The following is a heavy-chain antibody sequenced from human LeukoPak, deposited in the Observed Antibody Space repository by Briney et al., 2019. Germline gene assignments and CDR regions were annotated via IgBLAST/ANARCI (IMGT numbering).Heavy chain of an antibody. J-gene: IGHJ5*02. CDR1: GFTFSSYW. CDR2: ISSDGSDT. D-gene: IGHD3-22*01. CDR3: ALLAAPDSES. Sequence: GGSLRLSCAASGFTFSSYWMHWVRQAPGKGLVWVSRISSDGSDTIYADSVKGRFTISRDNAKNTLYLQMNSLRAENTAVNYCALLAAPDSESWGQEPLVTVSS. V-gene: IGHV3-74*01.